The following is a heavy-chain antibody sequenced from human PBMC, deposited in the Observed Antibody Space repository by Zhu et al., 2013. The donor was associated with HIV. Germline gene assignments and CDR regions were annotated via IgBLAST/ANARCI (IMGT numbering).Heavy chain of an antibody. V-gene: IGHV1-2*02. CDR3: ARSPGREQLVRDY. Sequence: QVQLVQSGAEVKKPGASVKVSCKASGYTFTGYYMHWVRQAPGQGLEWMGWINAKSGGTNYAQKFQGRVTMTRDTSISTAYMELSRLRSDDTAVYYCARSPGREQLVRDYWGQGTLVTVSS. J-gene: IGHJ4*02. CDR2: INAKSGGT. D-gene: IGHD6-13*01. CDR1: GYTFTGYY.